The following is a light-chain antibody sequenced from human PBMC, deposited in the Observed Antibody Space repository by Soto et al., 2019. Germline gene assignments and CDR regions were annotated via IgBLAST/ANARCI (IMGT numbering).Light chain of an antibody. J-gene: IGKJ5*01. Sequence: TLSLNGRKSATRSYRASQSIGLAIAWYQHKPGQAPRLLIFDASQRATGIPARFRGSGSGTDFTLSISSLEPEGLAVYYCQQRSNWPRTFGQGTRLEI. CDR2: DAS. CDR3: QQRSNWPRT. CDR1: QSIGLA. V-gene: IGKV3-11*01.